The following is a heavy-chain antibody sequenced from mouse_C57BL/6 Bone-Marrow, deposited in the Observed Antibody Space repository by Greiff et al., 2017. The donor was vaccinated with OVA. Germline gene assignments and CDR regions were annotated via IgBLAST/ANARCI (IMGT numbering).Heavy chain of an antibody. Sequence: EVMLVEPGGDLVKPGGSLQLSCAASGFTFSSYGMSWVRQTPDKRLEWVATISPGGSYTYYPDSVKGRVTLSRDNAKNTLYLQMSSLKSEDTAMYDGARVTFYYGNYHWGQGTTLTVSS. V-gene: IGHV5-6*01. CDR3: ARVTFYYGNYH. J-gene: IGHJ2*01. D-gene: IGHD2-1*01. CDR2: ISPGGSYT. CDR1: GFTFSSYG.